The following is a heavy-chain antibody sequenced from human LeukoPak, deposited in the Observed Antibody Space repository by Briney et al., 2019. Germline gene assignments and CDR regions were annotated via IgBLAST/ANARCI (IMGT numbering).Heavy chain of an antibody. V-gene: IGHV1-69*05. CDR2: IIPIFGTA. CDR3: ARGTWIQLSTRHYYYMDV. D-gene: IGHD5-18*01. CDR1: GGTFSSYA. Sequence: GASVKVSCKASGGTFSSYAISWVRQAPGQGLEWMGGIIPIFGTANYAQKFQGRVTITTDESTSTAYMELSSLRSEDTAVYYCARGTWIQLSTRHYYYMDVWGKGTTVTVSS. J-gene: IGHJ6*03.